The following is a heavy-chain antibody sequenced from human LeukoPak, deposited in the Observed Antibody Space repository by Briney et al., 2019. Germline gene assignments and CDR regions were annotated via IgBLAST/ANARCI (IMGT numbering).Heavy chain of an antibody. Sequence: ASVKVSCKASGYTFTGYYMHWVRQAPGQGLEWMGWINPNSGGTNYAQKFQGRVTMTRDTSISTACMELSRLRSDDTAVYYCASYPRPSYYYGSGSKRDAFDIWGQGTMVTVSS. D-gene: IGHD3-10*01. CDR2: INPNSGGT. J-gene: IGHJ3*02. CDR3: ASYPRPSYYYGSGSKRDAFDI. V-gene: IGHV1-2*02. CDR1: GYTFTGYY.